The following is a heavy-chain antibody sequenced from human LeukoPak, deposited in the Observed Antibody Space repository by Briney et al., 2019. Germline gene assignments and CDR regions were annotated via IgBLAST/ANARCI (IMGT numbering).Heavy chain of an antibody. Sequence: GASVKVSCKTSGYTFTTYDINWVRQATGQGLEWMGWISAYNGNTNYAQKLQGRVTMTTDTSTSTAYMELRSLRSDDTAVYYCARAQYSSGWYVGYWGQGTLVTVSS. D-gene: IGHD6-19*01. V-gene: IGHV1-18*01. CDR1: GYTFTTYD. J-gene: IGHJ4*02. CDR2: ISAYNGNT. CDR3: ARAQYSSGWYVGY.